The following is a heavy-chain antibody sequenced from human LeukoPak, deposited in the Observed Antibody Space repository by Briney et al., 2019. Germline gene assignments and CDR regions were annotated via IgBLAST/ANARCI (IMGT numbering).Heavy chain of an antibody. J-gene: IGHJ3*02. CDR1: GFTFSSYA. CDR2: ISGSGGST. V-gene: IGHV3-23*01. CDR3: AKGRRFWSGYYDAFDI. Sequence: GGSLRLSCAASGFTFSSYAMSWVRQAPGKGLEWVSAISGSGGSTYYADSVKGRFTISRDNSKNTLYLQMNSLRAEDTAVYYCAKGRRFWSGYYDAFDIWGQGTMVTVSS. D-gene: IGHD3-3*01.